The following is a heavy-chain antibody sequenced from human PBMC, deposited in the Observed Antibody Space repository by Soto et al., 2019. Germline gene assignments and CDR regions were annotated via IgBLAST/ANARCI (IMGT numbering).Heavy chain of an antibody. CDR1: GFTFSRHD. J-gene: IGHJ6*02. CDR3: ARRGVRGVIDGMDV. V-gene: IGHV3-13*04. Sequence: EVQLVESGGGLVQPGGSLRLSCVASGFTFSRHDMHWVRQATGKRLEWVSGIGTADDTHYAGSVEGRFTISRDSDRNSLYLQMNSLRGGDTAVYFCARRGVRGVIDGMDVWGQGTTVTVSS. D-gene: IGHD3-10*01. CDR2: IGTADDT.